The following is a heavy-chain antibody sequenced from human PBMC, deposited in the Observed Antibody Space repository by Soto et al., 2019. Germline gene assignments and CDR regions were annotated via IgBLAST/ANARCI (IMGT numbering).Heavy chain of an antibody. Sequence: EVQLLESGGGLVQPEGSLRLSCATSGFTFSTYAMSWVRQAPGKGLQWVAGIYTSGVPKYADSVQGRFTISRDDSKNTLYLQMNSLRAEDTAVYYCTRDWERDPEAFFDYRGPGTLVTVSS. J-gene: IGHJ4*02. V-gene: IGHV3-23*05. CDR1: GFTFSTYA. CDR2: IYTSGVP. D-gene: IGHD3-3*02. CDR3: TRDWERDPEAFFDY.